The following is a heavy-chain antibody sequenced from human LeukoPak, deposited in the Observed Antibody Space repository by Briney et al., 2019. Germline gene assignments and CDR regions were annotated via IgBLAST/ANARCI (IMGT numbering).Heavy chain of an antibody. CDR3: ARHADSGSYYNSNFDY. V-gene: IGHV4-34*01. CDR2: INHSGST. D-gene: IGHD3-10*01. CDR1: GGSFSGYY. Sequence: SETLSLTCAVYGGSFSGYYWSWIRQPPGKGLEWIGEINHSGSTNYNPSLKSRVTISVDTSKNQFSLKLSSVTAADTAVYYCARHADSGSYYNSNFDYWGQGTLVTVSS. J-gene: IGHJ4*02.